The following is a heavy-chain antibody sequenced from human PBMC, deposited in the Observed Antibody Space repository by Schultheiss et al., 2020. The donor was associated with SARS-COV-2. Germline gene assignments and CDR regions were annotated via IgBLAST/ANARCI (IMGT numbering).Heavy chain of an antibody. CDR1: GGSISSYY. J-gene: IGHJ6*03. CDR2: IYYSGST. V-gene: IGHV4-59*01. CDR3: ARGVPTYYYYYMDV. Sequence: SETLSITCTVSGGSISSYYWSWIRQPPGKGLEWIGYIYYSGSTNYNPSLKSRVTISVDTSKNQFSLKLSSVTAADTAVYYCARGVPTYYYYYMDVWGKGTTVTVSS.